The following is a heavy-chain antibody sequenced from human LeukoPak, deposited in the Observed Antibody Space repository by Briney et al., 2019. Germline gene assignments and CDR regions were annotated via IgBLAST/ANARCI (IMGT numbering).Heavy chain of an antibody. CDR2: IYDSGST. V-gene: IGHV4-59*01. D-gene: IGHD5-24*01. J-gene: IGHJ6*03. CDR3: ARDGGRDGYNFRYFTAHYYYMDV. Sequence: SETLSLTCTVSGGSIRSYYWSWIRQPPGKGLEWVGYIYDSGSTSCNPSLKSRVTISVDTSKNQFSLKLSSVTAADTAVYYCARDGGRDGYNFRYFTAHYYYMDVWGKGTTVTVSS. CDR1: GGSIRSYY.